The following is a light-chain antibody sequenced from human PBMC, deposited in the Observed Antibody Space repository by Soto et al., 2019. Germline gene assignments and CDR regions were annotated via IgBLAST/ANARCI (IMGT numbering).Light chain of an antibody. V-gene: IGKV2-30*02. CDR1: HSLVHSEENTY. CDR3: MQGTHWPPYT. Sequence: DVVMPQSPLALPVTLGQPASSSGRSSHSLVHSEENTYLNCSHQSPCQSPRSLIYKVSNRDSGVPDRFSGSGSDTDFTLKISGVEDEDVGGYYCMQGTHWPPYTFGQGTKLEIK. J-gene: IGKJ2*01. CDR2: KVS.